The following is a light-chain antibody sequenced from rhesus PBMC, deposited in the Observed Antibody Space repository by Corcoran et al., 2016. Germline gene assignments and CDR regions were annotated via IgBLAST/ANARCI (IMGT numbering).Light chain of an antibody. Sequence: DIQMSQSPSSLSASVGDRVTITCRASQGISSYLNWYQQKPGKAPKLLIYYANRLASGVPSMFSGSGFWTDYTLTISSLQPADFATYYCQQGYSTPLTFGGGTKVEIK. CDR3: QQGYSTPLT. CDR2: YAN. J-gene: IGKJ4*01. CDR1: QGISSY. V-gene: IGKV1-32*03.